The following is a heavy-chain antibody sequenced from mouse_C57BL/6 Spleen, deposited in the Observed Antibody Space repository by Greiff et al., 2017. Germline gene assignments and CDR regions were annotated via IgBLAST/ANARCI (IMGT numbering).Heavy chain of an antibody. CDR1: GYTFTSYW. CDR2: IYPGSGST. J-gene: IGHJ2*01. V-gene: IGHV1-55*01. CDR3: ARRLGPGDFDY. Sequence: VHVKQPGAELVKPGASVKMSCKASGYTFTSYWITWVKQRPGQGLEWIGDIYPGSGSTNYNEKFKSKATLTVDTSSSTAYMQLSSLTSEDSAVYYCARRLGPGDFDYWGQGTTLTVSS. D-gene: IGHD4-1*01.